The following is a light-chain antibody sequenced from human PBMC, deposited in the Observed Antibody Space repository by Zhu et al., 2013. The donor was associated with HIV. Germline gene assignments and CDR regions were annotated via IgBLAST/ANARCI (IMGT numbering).Light chain of an antibody. J-gene: IGLJ2*01. CDR3: SSYAGSNNLV. CDR2: EVS. V-gene: IGLV2-8*01. CDR1: SSDVGAYTF. Sequence: QSALTQPPSASGSPGQSVTISCTGTSSDVGAYTFVSWYQQHPGKAPKLMIYEVSKRPSGVPDRFSGSKSGNMASLTVSGLQAEDEADYYCSSYAGSNNLVFGGGTRLTVL.